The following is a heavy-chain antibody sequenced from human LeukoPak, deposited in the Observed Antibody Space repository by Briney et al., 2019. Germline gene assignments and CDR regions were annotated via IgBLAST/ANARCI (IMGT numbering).Heavy chain of an antibody. J-gene: IGHJ4*02. CDR3: ARGYPYYYDSRGYYSFDY. V-gene: IGHV3-66*01. D-gene: IGHD3-22*01. CDR2: LYTGGNT. CDR1: GFTVSSNY. Sequence: QSGGSLRLSCAASGFTVSSNYMSWVRQAPGKGLEWVSALYTGGNTYYTDSVKGRFTVSRDSSKNTLYLQMNSLRAEDTAVYYCARGYPYYYDSRGYYSFDYWGQGTLVTVAS.